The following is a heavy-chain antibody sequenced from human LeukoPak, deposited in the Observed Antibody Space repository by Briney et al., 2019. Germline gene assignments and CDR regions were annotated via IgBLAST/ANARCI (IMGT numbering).Heavy chain of an antibody. CDR2: INPSDGST. V-gene: IGHV1-46*01. J-gene: IGHJ3*02. CDR3: ARGSTFRLLRNVSDI. Sequence: GASVKVSCKASGYTFTIFHIHWVRQAPGQGLEWMGMINPSDGSTNYAQKFQGRVTMTSDTSTSTVAMDLSSLRSDDTAVYYCARGSTFRLLRNVSDIWGQGTMVTVSS. D-gene: IGHD5-12*01. CDR1: GYTFTIFH.